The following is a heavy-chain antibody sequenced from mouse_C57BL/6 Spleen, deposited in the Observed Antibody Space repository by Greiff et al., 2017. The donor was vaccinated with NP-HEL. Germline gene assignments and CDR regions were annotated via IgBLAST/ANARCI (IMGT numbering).Heavy chain of an antibody. V-gene: IGHV1-53*01. CDR1: GYTFTSYW. J-gene: IGHJ2*01. CDR3: AREGTTVALDY. CDR2: INPSNGGT. Sequence: QVQLQQPGTELVKPGASVKLSCKASGYTFTSYWMHWVKQRPGQGLEWIGNINPSNGGTTYTEKFKSKATLTLDKSSSTAYMQLSSLTSEDSAVYYCAREGTTVALDYWGQGTTLTVSS. D-gene: IGHD1-1*01.